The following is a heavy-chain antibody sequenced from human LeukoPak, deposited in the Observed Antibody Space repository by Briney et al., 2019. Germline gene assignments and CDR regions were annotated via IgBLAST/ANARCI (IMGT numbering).Heavy chain of an antibody. Sequence: GRSLRLSCAASGFTFSSYGMHWVRQAPGKGLEWVAVISYDGSNKYYADSVKGRFTISRDNSKNTLYLQMNSLRAEDTAVYYCARDLVPPLTAMVTGYGMDVWGQGTTVTVSS. D-gene: IGHD5-18*01. V-gene: IGHV3-30*03. J-gene: IGHJ6*02. CDR3: ARDLVPPLTAMVTGYGMDV. CDR1: GFTFSSYG. CDR2: ISYDGSNK.